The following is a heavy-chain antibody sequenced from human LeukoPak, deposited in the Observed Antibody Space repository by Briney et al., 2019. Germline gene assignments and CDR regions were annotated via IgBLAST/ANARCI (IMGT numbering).Heavy chain of an antibody. D-gene: IGHD1-26*01. J-gene: IGHJ3*02. Sequence: GESLQISCKGSGYSFTSYWIGWVRQMPGKSLEWMGIIYPGDSDTRYSPSFQGQVTISADKSISTAYLQWSSLKASDTAMYYCARGAVEGATTLGAFDIWGQGTMVTVSS. CDR2: IYPGDSDT. CDR3: ARGAVEGATTLGAFDI. CDR1: GYSFTSYW. V-gene: IGHV5-51*01.